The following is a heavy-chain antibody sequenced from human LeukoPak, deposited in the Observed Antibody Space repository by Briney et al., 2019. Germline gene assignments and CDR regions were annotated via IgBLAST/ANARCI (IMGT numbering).Heavy chain of an antibody. CDR3: ARGGLSDCSSTSCPNPHLDY. D-gene: IGHD2-2*01. J-gene: IGHJ4*02. V-gene: IGHV1-69*13. Sequence: SVKVSCKASGGTFSSYAISWVRQAPGQGLEWMGGIIPVFGTANYAQKFQGRVTITADESTSTAYMELSSLRSEDTAVYYCARGGLSDCSSTSCPNPHLDYWGQGTLVTVSS. CDR2: IIPVFGTA. CDR1: GGTFSSYA.